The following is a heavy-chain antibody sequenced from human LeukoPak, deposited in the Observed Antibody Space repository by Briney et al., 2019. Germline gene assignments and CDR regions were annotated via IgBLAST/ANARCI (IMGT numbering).Heavy chain of an antibody. CDR3: ARVSVPHSNGWYGGHYFDY. V-gene: IGHV3-30-3*01. CDR2: ISYNGGEK. CDR1: GFTFSSYA. Sequence: GRSLRLSCAASGFTFSSYAMHWVRQAPGKGLEWVALISYNGGEKYYADSLKGRFTISRDNSENTLYLQVNSPRAEDTAVYYCARVSVPHSNGWYGGHYFDYWGQGTLVTVSS. D-gene: IGHD6-19*01. J-gene: IGHJ4*02.